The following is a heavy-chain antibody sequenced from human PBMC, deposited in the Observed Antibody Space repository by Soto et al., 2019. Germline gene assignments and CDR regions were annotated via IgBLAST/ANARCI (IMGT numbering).Heavy chain of an antibody. CDR3: ARAPGYYASSGYQYYFDY. J-gene: IGHJ4*02. CDR1: GGSISSGDYY. V-gene: IGHV4-30-4*01. D-gene: IGHD3-22*01. Sequence: QVQLQESGPGLVKPSQTLSLTCTVSGGSISSGDYYWSWIRQPPGKVLEWIGYIYYSGSTYYNPSLKSRVTISVDTSKSQFSLKLSSVTAADTAVYYCARAPGYYASSGYQYYFDYWGQGTLVTVSS. CDR2: IYYSGST.